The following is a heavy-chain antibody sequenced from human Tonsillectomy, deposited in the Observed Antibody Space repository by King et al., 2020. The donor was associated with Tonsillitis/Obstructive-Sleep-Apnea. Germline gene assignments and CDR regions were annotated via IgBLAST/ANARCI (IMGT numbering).Heavy chain of an antibody. CDR3: ARDSVDCSSTSCYAFDI. V-gene: IGHV1-18*01. CDR1: GYTFTSYG. CDR2: ISPYNGNT. D-gene: IGHD2-2*01. J-gene: IGHJ3*02. Sequence: QLVQSGAEVKKPGASVKVSCKASGYTFTSYGISWVRQAPGQGLEWMGWISPYNGNTNYAQKLQGRVTMTTDTSTSTAYMELRSLRSDDTAMYYCARDSVDCSSTSCYAFDIWGQGTMVTVSS.